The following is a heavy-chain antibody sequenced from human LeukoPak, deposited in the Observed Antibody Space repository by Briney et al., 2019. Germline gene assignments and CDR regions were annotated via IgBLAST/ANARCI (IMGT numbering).Heavy chain of an antibody. Sequence: GESLKISCKGSGYSFTSYWIGWVRQMPGKGLEWMGIIYPGDSDTRYSPSFQGQVTISADKSISTAYLQWSSLKASDTAMYYCARGEVSRRYCSSTSCYSLFDYWGQGTLVTVSS. D-gene: IGHD2-2*01. CDR2: IYPGDSDT. J-gene: IGHJ4*02. CDR1: GYSFTSYW. V-gene: IGHV5-51*01. CDR3: ARGEVSRRYCSSTSCYSLFDY.